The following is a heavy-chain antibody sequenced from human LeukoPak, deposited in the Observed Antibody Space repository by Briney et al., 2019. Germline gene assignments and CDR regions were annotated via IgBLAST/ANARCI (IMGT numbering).Heavy chain of an antibody. CDR2: IRYTGST. Sequence: PSETLSLPCSVSGGSVDTHYWSWIRQPPGKGLEWIGYIRYTGSTTYNPSLKTRVSMSVDTSKNLFPLKLSSVTAADTAVYYCARDIGDDYTNWFDPWGQGTLVIVSS. CDR3: ARDIGDDYTNWFDP. V-gene: IGHV4-59*02. D-gene: IGHD5-24*01. J-gene: IGHJ5*02. CDR1: GGSVDTHY.